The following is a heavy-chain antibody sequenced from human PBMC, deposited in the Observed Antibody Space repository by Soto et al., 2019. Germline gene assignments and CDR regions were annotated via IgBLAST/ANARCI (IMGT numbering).Heavy chain of an antibody. CDR2: ISGSGGST. J-gene: IGHJ3*02. D-gene: IGHD6-19*01. CDR3: AKDTPPAGYSSGYDAFDI. V-gene: IGHV3-23*01. CDR1: GFTFSSYA. Sequence: EVQLLESGGGLVQPGGSLRLSCAASGFTFSSYAMSWVRQAPGKGLEWVSAISGSGGSTYYADSVKGRFTISRDNSKNTLYLQMNSLRAEDTAVYYCAKDTPPAGYSSGYDAFDIWGQGTMVTVSS.